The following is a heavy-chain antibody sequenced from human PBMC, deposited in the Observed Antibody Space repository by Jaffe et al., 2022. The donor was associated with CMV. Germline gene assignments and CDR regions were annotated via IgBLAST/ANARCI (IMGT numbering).Heavy chain of an antibody. CDR3: ARSVVVVVPAATPGYFDY. D-gene: IGHD2-2*01. CDR2: IYYSGST. CDR1: GGSISSYY. Sequence: QVQLQESGPGLVKPSETLSLTCTVSGGSISSYYWSWIRQPPGKGLEWIGYIYYSGSTNYNPSLKSRVTISVDTSKNQFSLKLSSVTAADTAVYYCARSVVVVVPAATPGYFDYWGQGTLVTVSS. V-gene: IGHV4-59*08. J-gene: IGHJ4*02.